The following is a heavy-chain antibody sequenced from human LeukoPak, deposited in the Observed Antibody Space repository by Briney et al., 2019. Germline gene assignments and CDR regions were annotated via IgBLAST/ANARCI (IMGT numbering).Heavy chain of an antibody. J-gene: IGHJ3*02. CDR3: ARDRLSSSLDAFDI. D-gene: IGHD6-13*01. Sequence: GSLRLSCAASGFTFSSYSFNWVRQAPGKGLEWVSSISPTSTYIYYADSLKDRFTISRDNAKNSLYLEVNTLRAEDTAVYYCARDRLSSSLDAFDIWGQGTVVPVSS. CDR1: GFTFSSYS. CDR2: ISPTSTYI. V-gene: IGHV3-21*01.